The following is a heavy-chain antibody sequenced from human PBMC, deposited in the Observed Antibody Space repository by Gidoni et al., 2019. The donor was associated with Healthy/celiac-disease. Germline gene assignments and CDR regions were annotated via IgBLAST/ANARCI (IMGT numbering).Heavy chain of an antibody. D-gene: IGHD3-3*01. V-gene: IGHV6-1*01. Sequence: QVQLQQSGPGLVKPSQTLSLTCAISGDSVSRNSAALTWIRQSPSRGLEWLGRTYYRSKWYNDYAVSVKSRITINPDTSKNQFSLQLNSVTPEDTAVYYCARDTSTTDRIDFWSGYYNYYYYYGMDVWGQGTTVTVSS. CDR2: TYYRSKWYN. CDR1: GDSVSRNSAA. CDR3: ARDTSTTDRIDFWSGYYNYYYYYGMDV. J-gene: IGHJ6*02.